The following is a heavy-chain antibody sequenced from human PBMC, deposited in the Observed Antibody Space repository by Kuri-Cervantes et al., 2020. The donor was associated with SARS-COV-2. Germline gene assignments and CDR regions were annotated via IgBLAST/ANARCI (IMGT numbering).Heavy chain of an antibody. CDR3: ARYYDFWSGYDYYYYGKDV. D-gene: IGHD3-3*01. J-gene: IGHJ6*02. CDR2: IYYSWST. V-gene: IGHV4-30-4*01. Sequence: SETLSLTFTVSGGSISSGDYYWSWIRQPPGKGLEWIGYIYYSWSTYYNPSLKSRVTISVDTSKNQFSLKLSSVTAADTAVYYCARYYDFWSGYDYYYYGKDVWGQGTTVTVSS. CDR1: GGSISSGDYY.